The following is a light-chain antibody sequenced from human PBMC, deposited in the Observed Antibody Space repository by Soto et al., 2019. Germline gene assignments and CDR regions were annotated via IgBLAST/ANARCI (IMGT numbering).Light chain of an antibody. Sequence: QSVLTQPASVSGSPGQSITISCTGTSSDIGTYKYVSWYQQQLGKAPKLLIYDVNKRPSGVPPRFSGSKSANTASLTISGLQAADEADYYCNSYAGGLVLFGGGTKVTVL. CDR2: DVN. J-gene: IGLJ2*01. V-gene: IGLV2-14*03. CDR1: SSDIGTYKY. CDR3: NSYAGGLVL.